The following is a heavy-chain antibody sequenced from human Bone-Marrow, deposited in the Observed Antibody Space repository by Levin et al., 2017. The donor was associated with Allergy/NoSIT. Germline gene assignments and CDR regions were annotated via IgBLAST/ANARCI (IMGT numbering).Heavy chain of an antibody. Sequence: LTCAASGFTFRKYWMTWVRQAPGKGLEWVANIKEDGSEKNYVDSVKGRFTISRDNAENSVHLQMNSLRAEDTGVYYCTNIKSGRSYGDCFDYWGQGTLVTVSS. CDR3: TNIKSGRSYGDCFDY. J-gene: IGHJ4*02. D-gene: IGHD1-26*01. CDR2: IKEDGSEK. V-gene: IGHV3-7*01. CDR1: GFTFRKYW.